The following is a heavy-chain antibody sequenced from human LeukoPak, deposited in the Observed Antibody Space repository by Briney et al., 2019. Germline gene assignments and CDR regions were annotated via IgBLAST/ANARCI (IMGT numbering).Heavy chain of an antibody. V-gene: IGHV3-74*01. Sequence: GGSLRLSCAASGFTFSNFAVSWVRQAPGKGLVWVSRIDSDGSFTSYADSVKGRFTISRDNAKNTLYLRMNSLRGEDTAIYYCATSGRYAEDAFDIWGQGTMVTVS. J-gene: IGHJ3*02. CDR1: GFTFSNFA. D-gene: IGHD3-16*01. CDR3: ATSGRYAEDAFDI. CDR2: IDSDGSFT.